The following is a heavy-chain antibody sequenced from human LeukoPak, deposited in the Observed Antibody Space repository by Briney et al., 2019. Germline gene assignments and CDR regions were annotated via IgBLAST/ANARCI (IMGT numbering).Heavy chain of an antibody. Sequence: PGGSLRLSCAASGFTFSSYEMNWVRQAPGKGLEWVSYISSSGSTIYYADSMKGRFTISRDNAKNSLYLQMNSLRAEDTAVYYCARVSYYGSGSYSPNWFDPWGQGTLVTVSS. J-gene: IGHJ5*02. D-gene: IGHD3-10*01. CDR2: ISSSGSTI. CDR1: GFTFSSYE. CDR3: ARVSYYGSGSYSPNWFDP. V-gene: IGHV3-48*03.